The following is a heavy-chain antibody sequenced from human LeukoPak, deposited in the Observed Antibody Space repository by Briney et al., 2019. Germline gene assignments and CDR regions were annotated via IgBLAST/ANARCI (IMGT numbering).Heavy chain of an antibody. CDR2: ISGSGGST. CDR3: AKVPSYDYVWGSYRPNWFDP. Sequence: GGSLRLSCAASGFTFSSYAMSWVRQAPGKGLEWVSAISGSGGSTYYADSVKGRFTISRDNSKNTLYLQMNSLRAEDTAVYYCAKVPSYDYVWGSYRPNWFDPWGQGTLVTVSS. V-gene: IGHV3-23*01. J-gene: IGHJ5*02. D-gene: IGHD3-16*02. CDR1: GFTFSSYA.